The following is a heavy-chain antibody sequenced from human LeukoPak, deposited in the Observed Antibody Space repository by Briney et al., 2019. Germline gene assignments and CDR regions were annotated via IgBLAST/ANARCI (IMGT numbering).Heavy chain of an antibody. V-gene: IGHV3-23*01. Sequence: GGSLRLSCAASGFSFSAYPMGWVRQAPGKGLQWLSGISASGDVTFHADRVKGRFAISRHNSKNTLYLQMTGLRAGDTAEYYCAKSLFTSATGTGRAFHIWGQGTMVTVSS. CDR2: ISASGDVT. CDR3: AKSLFTSATGTGRAFHI. J-gene: IGHJ3*02. CDR1: GFSFSAYP. D-gene: IGHD1-1*01.